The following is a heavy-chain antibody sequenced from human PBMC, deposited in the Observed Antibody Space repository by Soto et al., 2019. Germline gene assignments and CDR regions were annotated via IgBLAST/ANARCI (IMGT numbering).Heavy chain of an antibody. CDR2: VSGTGGST. CDR3: AKGIPSSF. D-gene: IGHD3-10*01. J-gene: IGHJ4*02. V-gene: IGHV3-23*01. Sequence: PGGSLSLSCAASGFTFSSYAMSWVRQAPGKGLEWVSAVSGTGGSTYYADSVKGRFTISRDNSKNTLYLQMDTLRAEDTAVYWGAKGIPSSFWGQGTLVTVSS. CDR1: GFTFSSYA.